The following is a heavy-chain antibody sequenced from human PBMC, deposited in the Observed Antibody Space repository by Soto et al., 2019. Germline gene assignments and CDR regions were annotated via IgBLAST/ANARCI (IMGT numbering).Heavy chain of an antibody. V-gene: IGHV3-7*01. CDR1: GFTFSSYW. J-gene: IGHJ4*02. CDR3: ARVSGSYYIPFDY. CDR2: IKEDGSEK. Sequence: GGSLRLSCAASGFTFSSYWMSWVRQAPGKGLEWVANIKEDGSEKYYVDSVKGRFTITRDNAKNSLHLQMNSLRAEDTAVYYCARVSGSYYIPFDYWGQGTLVTVSS. D-gene: IGHD3-10*01.